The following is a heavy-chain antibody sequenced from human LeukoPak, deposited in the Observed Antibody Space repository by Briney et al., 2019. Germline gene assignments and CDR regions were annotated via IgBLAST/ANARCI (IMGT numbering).Heavy chain of an antibody. V-gene: IGHV4-38-2*02. CDR2: IYHSGST. CDR3: VLGDILTGYYSY. D-gene: IGHD3-9*01. J-gene: IGHJ4*02. Sequence: SETLSLTCTVSGGSISSYYWGWIRQPPGKGLEWIGSIYHSGSTYYNPSLKSRVAISVDTSKNQFSLKLSSVTAADTAVYYCVLGDILTGYYSYWGQGTLVTVSS. CDR1: GGSISSYY.